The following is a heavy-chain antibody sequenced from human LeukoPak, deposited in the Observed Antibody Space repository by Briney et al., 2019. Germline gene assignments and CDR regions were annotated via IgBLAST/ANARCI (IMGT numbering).Heavy chain of an antibody. CDR3: ARDRELGPFDAFDI. J-gene: IGHJ3*02. Sequence: ASAKVSCKASGYTFTGYYMHWVRQAPGQGLEWMGWINPNSGGTNYAQKFQGRVTMTRDTSISTAYMELSRLRSDDTAVYYCARDRELGPFDAFDIWGQGTMVTVSS. CDR1: GYTFTGYY. CDR2: INPNSGGT. D-gene: IGHD1-26*01. V-gene: IGHV1-2*02.